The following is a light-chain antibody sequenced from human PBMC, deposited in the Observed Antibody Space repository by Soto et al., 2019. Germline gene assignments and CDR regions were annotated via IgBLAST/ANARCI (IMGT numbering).Light chain of an antibody. V-gene: IGKV3-20*01. CDR1: RSVSSSY. CDR2: GAS. J-gene: IGKJ4*01. CDR3: QQYDSSPFT. Sequence: DIELTQSPGTLSLSPGQRATLSCRASRSVSSSYLAWYQQKPGQAPRPLIYGASTRATGIPARFSGSGSGTEFTLTISSLQSEDFAVYYCQQYDSSPFTFGGGTKVDIK.